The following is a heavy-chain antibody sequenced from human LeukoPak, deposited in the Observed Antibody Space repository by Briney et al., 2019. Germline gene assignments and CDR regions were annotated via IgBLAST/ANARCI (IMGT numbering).Heavy chain of an antibody. D-gene: IGHD6-19*01. J-gene: IGHJ4*02. CDR1: GYTFTGYY. CDR2: INPNSGGT. V-gene: IGHV1-2*02. CDR3: ATPSIAVAGQVYYLDY. Sequence: GASVKVSCKASGYTFTGYYMHWVRQAPGQGLEWMGWINPNSGGTNYAQKFQGRVTMTRDTSISTAYMELSRLRSDDTAVYYCATPSIAVAGQVYYLDYWGQGTLVTVSS.